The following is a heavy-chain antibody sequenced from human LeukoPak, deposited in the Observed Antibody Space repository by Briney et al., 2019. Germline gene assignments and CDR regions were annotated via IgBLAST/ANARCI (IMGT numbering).Heavy chain of an antibody. Sequence: PSETLSLTCTVSGGSISSGSYYWSWIRQPAGKGLEWIGRIYTSGSTNYNPSLKSRVTISVDTSKNQFSLKLSSVTAADTAVYYCAVTYTKYYFDYWGQGTLVTVSS. J-gene: IGHJ4*02. D-gene: IGHD4-11*01. CDR1: GGSISSGSYY. CDR2: IYTSGST. V-gene: IGHV4-61*02. CDR3: AVTYTKYYFDY.